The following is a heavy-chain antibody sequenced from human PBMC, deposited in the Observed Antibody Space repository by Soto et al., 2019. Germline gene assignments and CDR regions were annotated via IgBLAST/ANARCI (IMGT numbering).Heavy chain of an antibody. J-gene: IGHJ4*02. CDR1: GFTFSIYA. Sequence: LRLSCAASGFTFSIYAMSWVRQAPGKGLEWVSSISSSSSYIYYADSVKGRFTISRDNAKNSLYLQMNSLRAEDTAVYYCARDRGVGTMVRGVSAYWGQGTLVTVSS. CDR2: ISSSSSYI. V-gene: IGHV3-21*01. D-gene: IGHD3-10*01. CDR3: ARDRGVGTMVRGVSAY.